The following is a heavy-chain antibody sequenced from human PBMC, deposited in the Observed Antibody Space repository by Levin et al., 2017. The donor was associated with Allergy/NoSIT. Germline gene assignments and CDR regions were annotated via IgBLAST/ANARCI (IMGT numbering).Heavy chain of an antibody. CDR1: GDSVSSNSAA. CDR2: TYYRSKWYN. V-gene: IGHV6-1*01. Sequence: ASETLSLTCVISGDSVSSNSAAWNWIRQSPSRGLEWLGRTYYRSKWYNDYAVSVNSRITINPDTSKNQFSLQLNSVTPEDTAVYYCARDRKSGTSSVAFDMWGQGTMVTVSS. CDR3: ARDRKSGTSSVAFDM. D-gene: IGHD1-26*01. J-gene: IGHJ3*02.